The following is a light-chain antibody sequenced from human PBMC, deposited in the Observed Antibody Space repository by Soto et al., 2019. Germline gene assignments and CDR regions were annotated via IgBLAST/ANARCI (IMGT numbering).Light chain of an antibody. Sequence: EIVLPPSPGTLSLSPGERATLSCRASQSVSSSYLAWYQQKPGQAPRLLIYDASNRATGIPARFGGSGSGTDFTLTISSLEPEDFAVYYCQQRSNWPITFGQGTRLEIK. V-gene: IGKV3-11*01. CDR2: DAS. CDR3: QQRSNWPIT. J-gene: IGKJ5*01. CDR1: QSVSSSY.